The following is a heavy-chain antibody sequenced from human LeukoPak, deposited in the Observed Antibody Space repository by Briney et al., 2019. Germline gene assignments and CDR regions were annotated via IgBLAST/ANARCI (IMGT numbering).Heavy chain of an antibody. CDR1: GFTFDDYT. D-gene: IGHD3-16*01. J-gene: IGHJ2*01. Sequence: PGGSLRLSCAASGFTFDDYTMHWVRQAPGKGLEWVSLISWDGGSTYYADSVKGRFTISRDNSENSLYLQMNSLRTEDTALYYCAKGRNLLGNFDLWGRGTLVTVSS. V-gene: IGHV3-43*01. CDR3: AKGRNLLGNFDL. CDR2: ISWDGGST.